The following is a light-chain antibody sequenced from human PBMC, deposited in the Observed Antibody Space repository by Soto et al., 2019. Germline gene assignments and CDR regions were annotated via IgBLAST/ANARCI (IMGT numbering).Light chain of an antibody. CDR3: QQYNNWPLT. CDR1: QSVSSN. Sequence: EIVMTQSPATLSVSPGERATLSCRASQSVSSNLAWYQQKPGQAPRLLIYGASTRATGIPARFSGSGSGTEFTLTFSSLLSEDFAVYYCQQYNNWPLTFGQGTKV. CDR2: GAS. J-gene: IGKJ1*01. V-gene: IGKV3-15*01.